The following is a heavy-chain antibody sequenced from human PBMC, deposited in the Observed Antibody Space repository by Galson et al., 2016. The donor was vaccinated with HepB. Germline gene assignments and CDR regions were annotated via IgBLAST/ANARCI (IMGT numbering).Heavy chain of an antibody. CDR2: IYHSGST. Sequence: ETLSLTCAVSGGSISDDIWWTWVRQPPGKGLEWIGEIYHSGSTNYNPSLKSRVTISVDKSKNQFSLMSSVTAADTAVYCATVRAGCSSTSCYFDNWGQGTLVTVSS. CDR1: GGSISDDIW. CDR3: TVRAGCSSTSCYFDN. J-gene: IGHJ4*02. V-gene: IGHV4-4*01. D-gene: IGHD2-2*01.